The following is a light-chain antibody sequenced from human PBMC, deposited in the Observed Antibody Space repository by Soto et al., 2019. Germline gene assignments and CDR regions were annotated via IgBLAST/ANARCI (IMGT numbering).Light chain of an antibody. CDR3: QQDGSSRLT. CDR1: QSVSSSY. J-gene: IGKJ4*01. V-gene: IGKV3-20*01. CDR2: GAS. Sequence: EIVLTQSPGTLSFSPGERATLSCRASQSVSSSYLAWYQQKPGQAPRLLSDGASSRATGIPDRFSGSGSGTDFTLTISRLEPEDFAVYYCQQDGSSRLTFGGGTKVEIK.